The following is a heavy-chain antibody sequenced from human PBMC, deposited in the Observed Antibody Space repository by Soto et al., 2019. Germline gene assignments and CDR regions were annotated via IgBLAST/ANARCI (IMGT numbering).Heavy chain of an antibody. CDR3: AKSLSAIPGDS. D-gene: IGHD2-2*01. J-gene: IGHJ4*02. Sequence: GGSLRLSCAASEFTFSSYWMSWVRQGPGKGPEWVANIKQDGSEIYYVDSVKGRFTISRDNAKSSLYLQMTSLRAEDTAVYHCAKSLSAIPGDSWGQGTLVTVSS. CDR2: IKQDGSEI. CDR1: EFTFSSYW. V-gene: IGHV3-7*05.